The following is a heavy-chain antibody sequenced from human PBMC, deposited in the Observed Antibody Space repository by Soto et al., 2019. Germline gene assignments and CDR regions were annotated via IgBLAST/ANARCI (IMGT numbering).Heavy chain of an antibody. Sequence: GESLKISCKGSGYSFANYWIGWVRQMPGKGLEWMGIIYPVNSETKYSPSFQGQVSISGDKSISTAYLQWTSLKASDTAMYYCARHGGGPFDYWGQGTLVTVS. CDR1: GYSFANYW. V-gene: IGHV5-51*01. CDR3: ARHGGGPFDY. J-gene: IGHJ4*02. CDR2: IYPVNSET. D-gene: IGHD3-16*01.